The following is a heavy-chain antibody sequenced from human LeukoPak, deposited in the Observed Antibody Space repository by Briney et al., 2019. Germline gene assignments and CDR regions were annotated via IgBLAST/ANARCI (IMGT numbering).Heavy chain of an antibody. V-gene: IGHV4-61*02. CDR1: GGSISSGSYY. J-gene: IGHJ5*02. Sequence: SQTLSLTCTVSGGSISSGSYYWSWIRQPAGKGLEWIRRIYTSGSTNYNPSLKSRVTISVDTSKNQFSLKLSSVTAADTAVYYCARDTEEGWFDPWGQGTLVTVSS. CDR3: ARDTEEGWFDP. CDR2: IYTSGST.